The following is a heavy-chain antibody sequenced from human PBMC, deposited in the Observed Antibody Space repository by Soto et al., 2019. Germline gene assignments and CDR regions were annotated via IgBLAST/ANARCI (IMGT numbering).Heavy chain of an antibody. Sequence: PSETLSLTCTVSGGSISSGDYYWSWIRQPPGKGLEWIGYIYYSGSTYYNPSLKSRVTISVDTSKNQFSLKLSSVTAADTAVYYCATIVGYDSSGYLDYWGQGTLVTVSS. CDR2: IYYSGST. D-gene: IGHD3-22*01. CDR3: ATIVGYDSSGYLDY. CDR1: GGSISSGDYY. V-gene: IGHV4-30-4*01. J-gene: IGHJ4*02.